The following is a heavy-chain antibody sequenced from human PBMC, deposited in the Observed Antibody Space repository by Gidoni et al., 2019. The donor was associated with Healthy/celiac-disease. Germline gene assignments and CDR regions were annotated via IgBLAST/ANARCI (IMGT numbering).Heavy chain of an antibody. V-gene: IGHV4-31*03. Sequence: QVQLQESGPGLVKPSQTLSLTCTVSGGSISSGGYYWSWIRQHPGKGLEWIGYIYYSGSTYYNPSLKSRVTISVDTSKNQFSLKLSSVTAADTAVYYCARDPKGYCSGGSCQSNAFDIWGQGTMVTVSS. CDR2: IYYSGST. CDR3: ARDPKGYCSGGSCQSNAFDI. CDR1: GGSISSGGYY. D-gene: IGHD2-15*01. J-gene: IGHJ3*02.